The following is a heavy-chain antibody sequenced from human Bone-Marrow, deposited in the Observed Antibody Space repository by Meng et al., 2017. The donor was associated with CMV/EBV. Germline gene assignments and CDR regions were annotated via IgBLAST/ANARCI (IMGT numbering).Heavy chain of an antibody. CDR3: ARDPSTKYYDSSGDDY. CDR2: LSPYTGDT. CDR1: GYTFASYD. Sequence: ASVKVSCKASGYTFASYDINWVRQAPGQGLEWMGWLSPYTGDTGYAQKFQGRVTLTKNISISTAYMELSSLRSEDTAVYFCARDPSTKYYDSSGDDYWGQGTLVTGSS. J-gene: IGHJ4*02. D-gene: IGHD3-22*01. V-gene: IGHV1-8*01.